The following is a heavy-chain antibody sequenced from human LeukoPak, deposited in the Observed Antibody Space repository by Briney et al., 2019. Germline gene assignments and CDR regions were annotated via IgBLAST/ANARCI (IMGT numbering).Heavy chain of an antibody. CDR1: GFTFSNSA. Sequence: GGSLRLSCVASGFTFSNSAMSWVRQAPGKGLEWVSAISGGGGSTYYADSVKGRFTISRDNSKNTLYLQMNSLRAEDTAVYYCAKGGGSIFFDYWGQGTLVTDSS. CDR2: ISGGGGST. J-gene: IGHJ4*02. CDR3: AKGGGSIFFDY. D-gene: IGHD1-26*01. V-gene: IGHV3-23*01.